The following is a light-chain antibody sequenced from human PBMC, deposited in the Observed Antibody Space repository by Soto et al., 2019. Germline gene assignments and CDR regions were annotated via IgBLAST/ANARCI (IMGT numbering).Light chain of an antibody. V-gene: IGKV1-33*01. CDR2: DAS. Sequence: DIQMTQSPSSLSASVGDRVTITCQASRDICKYLNWFQEKPGKAPKLLIYDASNLQTGVPSRFSGSGSGTDFTFTISSLQPEDFATYYCQRYDSLPPTFGQGTRLEIK. CDR3: QRYDSLPPT. J-gene: IGKJ5*01. CDR1: RDICKY.